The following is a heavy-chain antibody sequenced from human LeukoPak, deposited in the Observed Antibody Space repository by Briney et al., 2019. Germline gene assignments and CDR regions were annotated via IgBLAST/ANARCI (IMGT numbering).Heavy chain of an antibody. CDR1: GFSFSSSW. CDR2: INDDETST. CDR3: ATTGSGSYYDY. D-gene: IGHD1-26*01. V-gene: IGHV3-74*01. Sequence: GGSLRLSCAASGFSFSSSWMHWVRQAPGKGLMWVSRINDDETSTSYADSVKGRFTISRGNAKNTLYLQMNSLRAEDTAVYYCATTGSGSYYDYWGQGTLVTVSS. J-gene: IGHJ4*02.